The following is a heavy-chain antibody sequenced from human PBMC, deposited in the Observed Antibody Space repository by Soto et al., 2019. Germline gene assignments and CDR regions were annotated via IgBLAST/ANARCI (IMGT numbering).Heavy chain of an antibody. Sequence: QTGGSLRLSCAASGFTFTRYSMNWVRQAPGKGLEWVAFISFDGSNKYYAESVKGRFTISRDNSKNTLFLQINSLRAEDAAVYFCAKASATWYSSDWYYFDYWGQGTLVTVSS. V-gene: IGHV3-30*18. J-gene: IGHJ4*02. CDR1: GFTFTRYS. CDR3: AKASATWYSSDWYYFDY. CDR2: ISFDGSNK. D-gene: IGHD6-19*01.